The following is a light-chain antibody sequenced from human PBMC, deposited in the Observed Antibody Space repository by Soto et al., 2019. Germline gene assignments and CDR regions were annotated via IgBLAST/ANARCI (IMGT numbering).Light chain of an antibody. CDR3: QHYNSYSEA. CDR2: KAS. Sequence: DTPMTQSPSTLSASVGDRVTITCRASQSIGSWLAWYQQKPGKAPKLLIYKASTLKSGVPSRFSGSGSGTEFTLTISSLQPDDFATYYCQHYNSYSEAFGQGTKVELK. CDR1: QSIGSW. J-gene: IGKJ1*01. V-gene: IGKV1-5*03.